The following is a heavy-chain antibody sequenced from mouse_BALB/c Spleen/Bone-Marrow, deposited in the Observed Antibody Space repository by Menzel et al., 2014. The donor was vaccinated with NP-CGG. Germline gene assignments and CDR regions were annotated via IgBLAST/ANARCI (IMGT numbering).Heavy chain of an antibody. Sequence: QVQLQQSGAELVRPGSSVKISCKASGYAFSSYWMNWVKQRPGQGLEWIGQIYPGDGDTNYNGKFKGKATLTADKSSSTGYMQLSSLTSEDSAVYFCARSELGRYYAMDYWGQGTSVTVSS. D-gene: IGHD4-1*01. CDR2: IYPGDGDT. CDR3: ARSELGRYYAMDY. V-gene: IGHV1-80*01. CDR1: GYAFSSYW. J-gene: IGHJ4*01.